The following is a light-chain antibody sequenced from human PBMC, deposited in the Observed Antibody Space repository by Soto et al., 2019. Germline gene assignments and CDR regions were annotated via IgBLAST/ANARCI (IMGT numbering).Light chain of an antibody. CDR1: SSDVGTYNL. J-gene: IGLJ3*02. CDR2: DGS. Sequence: QSALTQPASVSGSPGQSITISCTGTSSDVGTYNLFSWYQQHPGNAPKLIIYDGSKRPSGVSNRFSCSKSCNTASLTISGLQAADEADYYCCSYAGSSIWVFGGGTKVTVI. CDR3: CSYAGSSIWV. V-gene: IGLV2-23*01.